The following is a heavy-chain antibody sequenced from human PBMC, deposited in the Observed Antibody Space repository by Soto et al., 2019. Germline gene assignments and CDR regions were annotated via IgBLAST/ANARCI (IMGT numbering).Heavy chain of an antibody. CDR1: GGSISSSNW. J-gene: IGHJ3*02. D-gene: IGHD4-17*01. V-gene: IGHV4-4*02. CDR3: ASAGDYGRYAFDI. Sequence: QVQLQESGPGLVKPSGTLSLTCAVSGGSISSSNWWSWVRQPPGKGLEWIGELYHSGSTNYNPSLKSGVTISVDKSKNQFSLKLSSVTAADTAVYYCASAGDYGRYAFDIWGQGTMVTVSS. CDR2: LYHSGST.